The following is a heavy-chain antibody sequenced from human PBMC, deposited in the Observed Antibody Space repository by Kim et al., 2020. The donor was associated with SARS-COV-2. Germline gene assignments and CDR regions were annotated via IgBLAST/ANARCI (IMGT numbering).Heavy chain of an antibody. Sequence: ASVKVSCKAFRYTFTSYDINWVRQAAGQGLEWMGWMKPNNGDTGYAQKFQGRISMTRNTSIYTAYLELTNLRSEDTAVYYCGRKGVRRTGTIDYWGQGSL. CDR1: RYTFTSYD. D-gene: IGHD1-1*01. J-gene: IGHJ4*02. CDR2: MKPNNGDT. CDR3: GRKGVRRTGTIDY. V-gene: IGHV1-8*01.